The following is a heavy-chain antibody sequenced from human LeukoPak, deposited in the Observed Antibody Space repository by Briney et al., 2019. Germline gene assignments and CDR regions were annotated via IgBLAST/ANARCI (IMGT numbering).Heavy chain of an antibody. Sequence: GASVKVSCKASGYTFTGYYMHWVRQAPGQGLEWMGWINPNSGGTNYAQKFQGRVTMTRDTSISTAYMELSRLRSGDTAVYYCARGDFDWLNYRGFDYWGQGTLVTVSS. D-gene: IGHD3-9*01. CDR2: INPNSGGT. V-gene: IGHV1-2*02. CDR1: GYTFTGYY. CDR3: ARGDFDWLNYRGFDY. J-gene: IGHJ4*02.